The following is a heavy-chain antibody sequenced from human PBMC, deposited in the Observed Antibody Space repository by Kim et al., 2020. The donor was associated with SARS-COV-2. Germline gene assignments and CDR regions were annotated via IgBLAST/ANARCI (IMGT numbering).Heavy chain of an antibody. D-gene: IGHD5-12*01. CDR2: ISSSSSYI. J-gene: IGHJ3*02. CDR3: ARDRADEVATIHAFDI. V-gene: IGHV3-21*04. CDR1: GFTFSSYS. Sequence: GGSLRLSCAASGFTFSSYSMNWVRQAPGKGLEWVSSISSSSSYIYYADSVKGRFTISRDNAKNSLYLQMNSLRAEDTAVYYCARDRADEVATIHAFDIWGQGTMVTVSS.